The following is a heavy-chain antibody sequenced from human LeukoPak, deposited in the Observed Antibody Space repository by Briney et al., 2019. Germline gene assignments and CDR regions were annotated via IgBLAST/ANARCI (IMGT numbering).Heavy chain of an antibody. V-gene: IGHV1-69*06. D-gene: IGHD5-18*01. J-gene: IGHJ3*02. CDR1: GGTFSSYA. Sequence: SVKVSCKASGGTFSSYAISWVRQAPGQGLEWMGGIIPIFGTANYAQKFQGRVTITADKSTSTAYMELSSLRSEDTAVYYCARASYSYGPGNAFDIWGQGTMVTVSS. CDR3: ARASYSYGPGNAFDI. CDR2: IIPIFGTA.